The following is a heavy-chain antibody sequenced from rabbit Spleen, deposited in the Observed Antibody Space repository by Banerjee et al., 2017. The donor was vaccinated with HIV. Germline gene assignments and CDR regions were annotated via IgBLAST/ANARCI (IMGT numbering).Heavy chain of an antibody. Sequence: QSLEESGGDLVKPGASLTLTCTASGFSFSSRYYMCWVRQAPGKGLEWIACIYSGSSGNTYSATWAKGRFTISKASSTTVTLQMTSLTVADTATYFCARDAGTSFSTYGMDLWGPGTLVTVS. CDR2: IYSGSSGNT. V-gene: IGHV1S40*01. CDR3: ARDAGTSFSTYGMDL. D-gene: IGHD8-1*01. J-gene: IGHJ6*01. CDR1: GFSFSSRYY.